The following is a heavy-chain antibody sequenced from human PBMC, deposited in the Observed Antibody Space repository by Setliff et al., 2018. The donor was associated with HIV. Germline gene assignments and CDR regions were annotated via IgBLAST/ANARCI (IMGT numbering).Heavy chain of an antibody. CDR2: IRSKIFGGTP. Sequence: WIRQSPGKGLEWIGFIRSKIFGGTPEYGASVQGRFTISRDDSKSIAYLKLNSLKTEDTAVYYCTTWQAGNDYWGQGTLVTVSS. D-gene: IGHD6-13*01. V-gene: IGHV3-49*02. J-gene: IGHJ4*02. CDR3: TTWQAGNDY.